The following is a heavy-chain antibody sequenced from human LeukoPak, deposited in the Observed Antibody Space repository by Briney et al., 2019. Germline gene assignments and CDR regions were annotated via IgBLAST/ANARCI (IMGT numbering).Heavy chain of an antibody. CDR2: ISGSGGSK. CDR3: AKAYSSSWYVRLFDY. J-gene: IGHJ4*02. Sequence: GGTLRLSCAASGFTFSSYAMSWVRQAPGKGLEWVSAISGSGGSKYYADSVKGRFTISRDNSKNTLYLQMNSLRAEDTAVYYCAKAYSSSWYVRLFDYWGQGTLVTVSS. D-gene: IGHD6-13*01. V-gene: IGHV3-23*01. CDR1: GFTFSSYA.